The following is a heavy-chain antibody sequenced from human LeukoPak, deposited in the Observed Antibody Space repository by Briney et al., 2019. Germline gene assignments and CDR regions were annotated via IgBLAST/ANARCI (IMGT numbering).Heavy chain of an antibody. CDR2: IKQDGSEK. J-gene: IGHJ4*02. CDR1: GFTFSSYW. CDR3: ARDKGTSYLSSFDD. D-gene: IGHD6-6*01. Sequence: GGSLRLSCAASGFTFSSYWLTWVRQAPGKGLEWVANIKQDGSEKYYVDSVKGRFTISPDNSTRTPYLHMNSLRAPYTAVYYSARDKGTSYLSSFDDWGEGTLVAVSS. V-gene: IGHV3-7*01.